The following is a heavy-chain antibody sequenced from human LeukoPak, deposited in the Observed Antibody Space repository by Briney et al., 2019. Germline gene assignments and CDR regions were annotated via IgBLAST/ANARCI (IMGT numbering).Heavy chain of an antibody. D-gene: IGHD1-26*01. Sequence: GGSLRLSCAASGFTVSSNYMSWVRQAPGKGLEWVSVIYSGDSTYYADSVKGRFTISRDNSKNALYLQMNSLRVEDTAVHYCARDLTVGATLDYWGQGTLVTVSS. CDR3: ARDLTVGATLDY. CDR2: IYSGDST. V-gene: IGHV3-66*02. J-gene: IGHJ4*02. CDR1: GFTVSSNY.